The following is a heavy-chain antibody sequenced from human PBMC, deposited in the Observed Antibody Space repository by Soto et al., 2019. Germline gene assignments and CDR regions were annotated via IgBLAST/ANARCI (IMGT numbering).Heavy chain of an antibody. V-gene: IGHV1-18*01. CDR3: ATRSPAFDY. CDR1: GYTFTTFG. CDR2: INTSKGNI. Sequence: QVQLVQSGPEVKKPGAAVKVSCKTSGYTFTTFGITWVRQAPGQGLEWMGWINTSKGNINYAQKFQGRVTMTTDTSTRTAYMELRSLRSDDTAVYYCATRSPAFDYWGQGTLVTVSS. J-gene: IGHJ4*02.